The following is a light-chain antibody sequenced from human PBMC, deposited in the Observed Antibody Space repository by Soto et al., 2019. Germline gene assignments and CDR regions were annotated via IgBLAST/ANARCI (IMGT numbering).Light chain of an antibody. Sequence: QSVLTQPASLSGSPGQSITISCTGTSSDVGAYNFVSWYQQHPGKAPKLMIYEVSNRPSGVSNRFSGSKSDNTASLTISGLQTEDEADYYCASYTTTSTWLFGGGTKVTVL. J-gene: IGLJ3*02. CDR3: ASYTTTSTWL. V-gene: IGLV2-14*01. CDR1: SSDVGAYNF. CDR2: EVS.